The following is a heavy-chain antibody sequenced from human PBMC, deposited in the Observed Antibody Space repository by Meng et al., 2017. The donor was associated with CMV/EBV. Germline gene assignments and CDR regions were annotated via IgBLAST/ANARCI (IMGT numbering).Heavy chain of an antibody. CDR2: FSVYNGNT. D-gene: IGHD6-13*01. CDR1: AYTFTSYG. CDR3: AWVGPRSSSSRGYCDY. J-gene: IGHJ4*02. Sequence: ASALVSCRASAYTFTSYGISYLRQAPGQGLGWMGWFSVYNGNTNYAQKFQGCVTMTTNTSTRTAHMELRSLRSDDTAVYYCAWVGPRSSSSRGYCDYWGQGTLVTVSS. V-gene: IGHV1-18*01.